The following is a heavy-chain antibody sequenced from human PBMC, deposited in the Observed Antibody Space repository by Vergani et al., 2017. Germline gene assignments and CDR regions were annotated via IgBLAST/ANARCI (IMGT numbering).Heavy chain of an antibody. CDR2: IKSKTDGGTT. CDR1: GFTFSNAW. J-gene: IGHJ4*02. Sequence: EVQLVESGGGLVKPGGSLRLSCAASGFTFSNAWMSWVRQAPGKGLEWVGRIKSKTDGGTTDYAAPVKGRFTIPRDDSKNTLYLQMNSLKTEDTAVYYCTTEATYYDSSGYFLWYFDYWGQGTLVTVSS. V-gene: IGHV3-15*01. CDR3: TTEATYYDSSGYFLWYFDY. D-gene: IGHD3-22*01.